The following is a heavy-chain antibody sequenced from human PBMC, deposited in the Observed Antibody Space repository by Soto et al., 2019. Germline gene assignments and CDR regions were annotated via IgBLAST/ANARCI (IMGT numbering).Heavy chain of an antibody. D-gene: IGHD3-3*01. CDR1: GYTFTSHD. Sequence: QGQLVQSGAEVKKPGASVKVSCKASGYTFTSHDINWVRQATGQGLEWMGWMNPNSGDTGYAQKFQGRVTMTRNTSISTAYMELSSLRSGDTAIYYCATFGVPPIPEEDWFDPWGQGTLVTVSS. V-gene: IGHV1-8*01. J-gene: IGHJ5*02. CDR3: ATFGVPPIPEEDWFDP. CDR2: MNPNSGDT.